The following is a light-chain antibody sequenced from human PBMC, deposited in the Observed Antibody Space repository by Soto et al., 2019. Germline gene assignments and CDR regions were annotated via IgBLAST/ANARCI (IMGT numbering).Light chain of an antibody. CDR1: SGSVSTSYN. CDR3: VLYMGSAWV. J-gene: IGLJ3*02. V-gene: IGLV8-61*01. Sequence: QAVVTQEPSFSVSPGGTVTLTCGLSSGSVSTSYNPTWYQQTPGQAPRTLIYSTNIRSSGVPDRFSGSILGNKAALTITGAQADDESDYYCVLYMGSAWVFGGGTQLTVL. CDR2: STN.